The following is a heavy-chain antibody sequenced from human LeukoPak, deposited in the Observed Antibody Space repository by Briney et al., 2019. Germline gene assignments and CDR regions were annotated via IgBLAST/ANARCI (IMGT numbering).Heavy chain of an antibody. J-gene: IGHJ4*02. CDR1: GYSFTSYW. Sequence: GESLKISCKGSGYSFTSYWIGWVRQAPGKGLEWVSGINWNGGSTGYADSVKGRFSISRDNAKNSLYLQMNSLRAEDTALYYCVRDDGYWGQGTLVTVSS. V-gene: IGHV3-20*04. CDR3: VRDDGY. CDR2: INWNGGST.